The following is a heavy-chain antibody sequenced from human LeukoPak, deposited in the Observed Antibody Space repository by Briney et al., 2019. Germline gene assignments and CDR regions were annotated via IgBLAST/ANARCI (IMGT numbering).Heavy chain of an antibody. D-gene: IGHD2-2*01. CDR3: ARGQVPAARGVNWFDP. CDR2: INARGDT. Sequence: PSETLSLTFAVYGWSLNDYFWNWLRQPPGKGLEWVGEINARGDTNFNPSLKSRVTISVDTSKSQFSLTLTSMIAADTAVYYCARGQVPAARGVNWFDPWGQEPLVTVSS. V-gene: IGHV4-34*01. CDR1: GWSLNDYF. J-gene: IGHJ5*02.